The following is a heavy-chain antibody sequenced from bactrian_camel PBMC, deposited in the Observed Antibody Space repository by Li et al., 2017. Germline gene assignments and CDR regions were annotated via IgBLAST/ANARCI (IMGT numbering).Heavy chain of an antibody. J-gene: IGHJ4*01. CDR2: IYGDGDSR. V-gene: IGHV3-3*01. D-gene: IGHD4*01. CDR3: AARGLTVRRLCFVGNL. CDR1: GDTIGRYC. Sequence: HVQLVESGGGSVQVGGSLRLSCVASGDTIGRYCMGWFREAPGKAREGVAAIYGDGDSRIYPDSVKGRFTISRANDKNTVILQMNSLQPNDTAVYYCAARGLTVRRLCFVGNLWGKGTQVTVS.